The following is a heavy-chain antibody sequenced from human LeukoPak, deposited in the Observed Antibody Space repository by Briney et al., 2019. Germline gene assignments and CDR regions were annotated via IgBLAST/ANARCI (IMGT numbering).Heavy chain of an antibody. CDR3: ARYRNDAFDI. Sequence: ASVKVSCKASGYTFTNYHISWVRQAPGQGLEWMGWISSYNGNTNYAQKLQGRVTMTTDTSTSTAYMELRSLRSEDTAVYYCARYRNDAFDIWGQGTMVTVSS. V-gene: IGHV1-18*01. CDR1: GYTFTNYH. J-gene: IGHJ3*02. D-gene: IGHD4-11*01. CDR2: ISSYNGNT.